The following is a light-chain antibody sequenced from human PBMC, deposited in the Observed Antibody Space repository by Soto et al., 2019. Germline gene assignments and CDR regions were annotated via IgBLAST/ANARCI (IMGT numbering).Light chain of an antibody. CDR2: GTS. J-gene: IGKJ1*01. CDR1: QSVSSYS. V-gene: IGKV3-20*01. CDR3: QQYDSSPRT. Sequence: ENVLTQSPGTLSLSPGERATLSCRASQSVSSYSLAWYQQKPGQAPRLVMYGTSNRATGIPDRFSGSGSGTDFTLTISRLEPKDFAVYYCQQYDSSPRTFGQGTKVEIK.